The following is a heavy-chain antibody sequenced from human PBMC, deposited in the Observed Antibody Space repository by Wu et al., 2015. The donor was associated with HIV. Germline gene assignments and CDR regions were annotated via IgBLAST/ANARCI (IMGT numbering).Heavy chain of an antibody. V-gene: IGHV1-69*12. Sequence: QVQLVQSGAEVKKPGSSVKVSCKASGGTFSSYAISWVRQAPGQGLEWMGGIIPIFGTANYAQKFQGRVTITADESTSTAYMELSSLRSEDTAVYYCARANYDSSGYYVETPRPAFDIWGQGTMVTVSS. CDR1: GGTFSSYA. D-gene: IGHD3-22*01. CDR3: ARANYDSSGYYVETPRPAFDI. J-gene: IGHJ3*02. CDR2: IIPIFGTA.